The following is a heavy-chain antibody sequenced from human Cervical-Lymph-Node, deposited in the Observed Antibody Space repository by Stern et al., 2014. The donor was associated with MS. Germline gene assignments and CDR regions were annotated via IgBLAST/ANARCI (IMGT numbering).Heavy chain of an antibody. CDR3: AFLSVDADFDY. CDR1: GYTFTDYA. CDR2: ISAYNGDT. Sequence: VQLVQSGAEVKKPGASVKVSCTASGYTFTDYAISWVRQAPGQGLEWMAWISAYNGDTNFAQEVQGRVSLTTDTATSTAYMELRSLRSDDTAVYYCAFLSVDADFDYWGQGTLVTVSS. J-gene: IGHJ4*02. V-gene: IGHV1-18*01. D-gene: IGHD5-18*01.